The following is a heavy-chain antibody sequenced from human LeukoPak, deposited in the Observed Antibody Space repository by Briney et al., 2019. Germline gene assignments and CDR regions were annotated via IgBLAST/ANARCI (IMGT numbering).Heavy chain of an antibody. CDR3: ARQGSNSSGWYPVDD. Sequence: ASVKVSCKTSGYTFTAYYIHWLRQAPGQGLEWMGWVNPNSGGTKYAQTFQGRVTLTRDTSISTAYLELSSLTSDDTAVYSCARQGSNSSGWYPVDDWGQGTLVTVSS. J-gene: IGHJ4*02. D-gene: IGHD6-19*01. CDR2: VNPNSGGT. V-gene: IGHV1-2*02. CDR1: GYTFTAYY.